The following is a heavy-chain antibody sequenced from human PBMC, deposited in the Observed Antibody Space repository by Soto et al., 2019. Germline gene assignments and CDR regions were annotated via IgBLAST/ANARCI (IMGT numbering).Heavy chain of an antibody. CDR3: ARRPSGYSGCADY. CDR2: ISHSGTT. D-gene: IGHD3-22*01. V-gene: IGHV4-34*01. Sequence: PSETLSLTCAVYGGSFSGYYWTWIRQTPGKGLEWIGEISHSGTTNYKPSLKSRGTISADPSKKQFSLKLSSVTAADTAVYYCARRPSGYSGCADYWGQGTLVTVSS. J-gene: IGHJ4*02. CDR1: GGSFSGYY.